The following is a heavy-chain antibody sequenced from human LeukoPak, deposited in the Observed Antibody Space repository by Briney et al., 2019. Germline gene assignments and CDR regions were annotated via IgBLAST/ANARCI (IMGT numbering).Heavy chain of an antibody. Sequence: EASVKVSCKASGYTFTSYGISWVRQAPGQGLEWMGWISAYNGNTNYAQKLQGRVTMTTDTSTSTAYKELRSLRSDDTAVYYCARAGSGSYYNWFDPWGQGTLVTVSS. CDR3: ARAGSGSYYNWFDP. D-gene: IGHD3-10*01. CDR1: GYTFTSYG. J-gene: IGHJ5*02. CDR2: ISAYNGNT. V-gene: IGHV1-18*01.